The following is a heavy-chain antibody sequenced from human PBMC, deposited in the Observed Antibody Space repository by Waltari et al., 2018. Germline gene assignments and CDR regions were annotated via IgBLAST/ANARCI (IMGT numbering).Heavy chain of an antibody. D-gene: IGHD3-9*01. V-gene: IGHV3-74*01. CDR1: GFSFGDYW. J-gene: IGHJ4*02. Sequence: EVHLVESGGGLVQPGGSLRLSCAASGFSFGDYWMHWVRQVPGRGLELGLRINVDGGYIRYAGSVRGRFTISRDNAESTVYLHLNNLRVDDTAVYFCARKGGTGYPYGPFYYDHWGQGTLVNVSS. CDR3: ARKGGTGYPYGPFYYDH. CDR2: INVDGGYI.